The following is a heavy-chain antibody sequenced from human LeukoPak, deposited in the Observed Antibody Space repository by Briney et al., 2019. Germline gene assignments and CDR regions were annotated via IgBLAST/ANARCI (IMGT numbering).Heavy chain of an antibody. V-gene: IGHV3-23*01. Sequence: GGSLRLSCAASGFTFSSYAMSWVRQAPGKGLEWVSAISGSGGSTYYADSVKGRFTISSDNSKNTLYLQMNSLRAEDTAVYYCAKEGRWGITMIVVVTPYWGQGTLVTVSS. CDR2: ISGSGGST. CDR3: AKEGRWGITMIVVVTPY. CDR1: GFTFSSYA. D-gene: IGHD3-22*01. J-gene: IGHJ4*02.